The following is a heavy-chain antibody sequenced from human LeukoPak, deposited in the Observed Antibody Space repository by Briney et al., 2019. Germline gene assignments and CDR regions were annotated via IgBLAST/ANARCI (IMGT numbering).Heavy chain of an antibody. CDR3: ARGVRAGTTGY. CDR2: INPSGGST. CDR1: GYTFTRYY. V-gene: IGHV1-46*01. D-gene: IGHD1-7*01. Sequence: ASVRVSFMASGYTFTRYYMHWVRQAPGQGLEWMGIINPSGGSTSYAQKFQGRVTMTRDMSTSTVYMELSSLRSEDTAVYYCARGVRAGTTGYWGQGTLVTVSS. J-gene: IGHJ4*02.